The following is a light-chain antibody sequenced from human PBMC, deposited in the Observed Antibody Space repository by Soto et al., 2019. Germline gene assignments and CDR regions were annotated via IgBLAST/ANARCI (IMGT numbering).Light chain of an antibody. J-gene: IGKJ4*01. CDR3: QQVSSFPQLT. CDR1: QVLGSR. V-gene: IGKV1-12*01. Sequence: EIQMTQSPSSVSASVGDRVTITCRASQVLGSRLAWFQQKPGKAPKLLIYAISSLQSGVPSRFSGSGSGTDFTLTISSLQPDDFATYYCQQVSSFPQLTFGGGTKVEIK. CDR2: AIS.